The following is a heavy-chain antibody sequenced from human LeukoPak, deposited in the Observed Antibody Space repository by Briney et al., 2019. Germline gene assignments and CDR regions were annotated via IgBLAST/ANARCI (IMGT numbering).Heavy chain of an antibody. D-gene: IGHD6-19*01. V-gene: IGHV1-24*01. CDR3: ATVGHSSGWYYFDY. CDR1: GYTLTELS. Sequence: GASVKVSCKVSGYTLTELSMHWVRQAPGKGLEWMGGFDPEDGETIYAQKFQGRVTMTEDTSTDTAYMELSSLRPEDTAVYYCATVGHSSGWYYFDYWGQGTLVTVSS. J-gene: IGHJ4*02. CDR2: FDPEDGET.